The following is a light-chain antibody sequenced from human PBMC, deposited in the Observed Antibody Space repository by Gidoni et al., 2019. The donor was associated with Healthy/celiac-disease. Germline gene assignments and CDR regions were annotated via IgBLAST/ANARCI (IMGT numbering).Light chain of an antibody. CDR1: QSISSW. J-gene: IGKJ1*01. CDR3: QQYNSYPWT. V-gene: IGKV1-5*03. Sequence: DIQMTQSPSTLSSSVGDRVTNTCRASQSISSWLAWYQQKPGKAPKLLIYKASSLESGVPSRFSGSGSGTEFTLTLSSLQPDDFATYYCQQYNSYPWTFGQGTKVEIK. CDR2: KAS.